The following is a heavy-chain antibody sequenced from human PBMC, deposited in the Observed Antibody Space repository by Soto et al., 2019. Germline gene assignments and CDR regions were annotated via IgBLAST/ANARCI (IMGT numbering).Heavy chain of an antibody. CDR2: INQDGSEK. Sequence: GGSLRLSCAASGFTFSSYWMSWFRQAPGKGLEWVANINQDGSEKYYMDSVKGRFTISRDNAKKSLYLQMNSLRAEDTAVYYCARIGFRYDDYWGQGTLVTVPQ. CDR3: ARIGFRYDDY. J-gene: IGHJ4*02. V-gene: IGHV3-7*01. CDR1: GFTFSSYW. D-gene: IGHD2-2*01.